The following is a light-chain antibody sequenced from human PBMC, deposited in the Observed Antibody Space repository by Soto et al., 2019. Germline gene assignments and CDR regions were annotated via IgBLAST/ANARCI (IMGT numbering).Light chain of an antibody. J-gene: IGKJ1*01. Sequence: EIVMTQSPATLSVSPGERSTLSCRTSQSVSGNLAWYQQKPGQAPRLLIYGSSTSATGIPARFSGGGSGTEFTLTTSSQQSEDFEVYYCQQYKNWPPAVGQGTKVEIK. CDR3: QQYKNWPPA. CDR1: QSVSGN. CDR2: GSS. V-gene: IGKV3-15*01.